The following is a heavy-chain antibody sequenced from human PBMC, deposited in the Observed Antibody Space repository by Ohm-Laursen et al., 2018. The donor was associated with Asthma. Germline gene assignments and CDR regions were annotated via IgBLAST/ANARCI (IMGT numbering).Heavy chain of an antibody. CDR2: ISYDGSNK. Sequence: SLSLSCSASGFTFSSYGMHWVRQAPGKGLEWVAVISYDGSNKYYADSVKGRFTISRDNSKNTLYLQMNSLRAEDTAVYYCARDLGYCTGGVCSPLDYWGQGTLVTVSS. J-gene: IGHJ4*02. V-gene: IGHV3-30*03. CDR3: ARDLGYCTGGVCSPLDY. D-gene: IGHD2-8*02. CDR1: GFTFSSYG.